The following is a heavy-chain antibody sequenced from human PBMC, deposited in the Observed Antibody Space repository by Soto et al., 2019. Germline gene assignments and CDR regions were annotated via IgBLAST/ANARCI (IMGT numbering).Heavy chain of an antibody. D-gene: IGHD3-10*01. Sequence: QLQLQESGPGLVKPSETLSLTCTVSGGSISSSSYYWGWIRQPPGKGLEWIGSIYYSGSTYYNPSLKSRVTISVDTSKTQLPLKLSSVPAADTAVYYCARHRIGDHHSWFDPWGQGTLVTVSS. CDR2: IYYSGST. J-gene: IGHJ5*02. CDR3: ARHRIGDHHSWFDP. CDR1: GGSISSSSYY. V-gene: IGHV4-39*01.